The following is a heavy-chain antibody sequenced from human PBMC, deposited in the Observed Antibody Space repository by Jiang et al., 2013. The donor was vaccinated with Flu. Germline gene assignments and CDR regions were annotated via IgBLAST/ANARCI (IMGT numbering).Heavy chain of an antibody. CDR3: ARNPTYDSGGNLTPYGMDL. Sequence: GLVKPSETLSLTCSVSGVSISSYYWSWIRQPAGKGLEWIGRIYINGNTNYNPSLQSRVTMSVDMSKNQFFLKLTSVTAADTAVYYCARNPTYDSGGNLTPYGMDLWGQGTTVTV. D-gene: IGHD3-10*01. CDR2: IYINGNT. V-gene: IGHV4-4*07. CDR1: GVSISSYY. J-gene: IGHJ6*02.